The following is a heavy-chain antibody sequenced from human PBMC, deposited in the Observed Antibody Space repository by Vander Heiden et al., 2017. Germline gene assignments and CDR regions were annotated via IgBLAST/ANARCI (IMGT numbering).Heavy chain of an antibody. CDR3: ARDTYGDYVNWFDP. Sequence: EVQLVESGGGLVQPGGSLRLSCAAAGFTFSSYWMHWVRQAPGKGLVWVSRINSDGSSTSYADSVKGRFTISRDNAKNTLYLQMNSLRAEDTAVYYCARDTYGDYVNWFDPWGQGTLVTVSS. V-gene: IGHV3-74*01. CDR1: GFTFSSYW. J-gene: IGHJ5*02. CDR2: INSDGSST. D-gene: IGHD4-17*01.